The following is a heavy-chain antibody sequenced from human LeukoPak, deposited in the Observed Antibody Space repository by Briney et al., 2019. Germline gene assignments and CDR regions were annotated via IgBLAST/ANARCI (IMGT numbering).Heavy chain of an antibody. Sequence: GGSLRLSCAASGFTFSSYAMSWVRQAPGKGLEWVSAISGSGGSTYYADSVKGRFTISRDNSKNPLYLQMNSLRAEDTAVFFCAKEIWPTVTTPGHTYFDYWGQGTLVTVSS. CDR2: ISGSGGST. CDR3: AKEIWPTVTTPGHTYFDY. J-gene: IGHJ4*02. D-gene: IGHD4-17*01. V-gene: IGHV3-23*01. CDR1: GFTFSSYA.